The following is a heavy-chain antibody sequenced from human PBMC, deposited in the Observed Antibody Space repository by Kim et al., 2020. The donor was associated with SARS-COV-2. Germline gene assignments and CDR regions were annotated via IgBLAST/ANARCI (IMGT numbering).Heavy chain of an antibody. D-gene: IGHD6-13*01. Sequence: ASVKVSCKASGYTFTSYDINWVRQATGQGLEWMGWMNPSSGNTGHTQKFQDRVTMTRNTSIGTAYMELSSLTSEDTAVYFCARGGIAAGRGLDAWGQGTTVIVSS. V-gene: IGHV1-8*01. CDR2: MNPSSGNT. CDR3: ARGGIAAGRGLDA. J-gene: IGHJ6*02. CDR1: GYTFTSYD.